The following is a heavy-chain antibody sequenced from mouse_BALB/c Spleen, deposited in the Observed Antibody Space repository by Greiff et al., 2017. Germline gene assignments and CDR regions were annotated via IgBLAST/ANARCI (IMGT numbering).Heavy chain of an antibody. J-gene: IGHJ3*01. D-gene: IGHD3-3*01. Sequence: VQLQQSGAELVRPGALVKLSCKASGFNIKDYYMHWVKQRPEQGLEWIGWIDPENGNTIYDPKFQGKASITADTSSNTAYLQLSSLTSEDTAVYYCAREGGGRGRVWFAYWGQGTLVTVSA. V-gene: IGHV14-1*02. CDR2: IDPENGNT. CDR3: AREGGGRGRVWFAY. CDR1: GFNIKDYY.